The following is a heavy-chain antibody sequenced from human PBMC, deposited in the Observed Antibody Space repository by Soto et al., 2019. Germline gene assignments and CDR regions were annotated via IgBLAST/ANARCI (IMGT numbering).Heavy chain of an antibody. CDR3: ARVLKGDYYYYGMDV. Sequence: EVQLVESGGGLVQPGGSLRLSCAASGFTFSSYDMHWVRQATGKGLEWVSAIGTAGDTYYPGSVKGRFTISRENAKNSLYLQMNSLRVEDTAVYYCARVLKGDYYYYGMDVWGQGTTVTVSS. V-gene: IGHV3-13*01. CDR1: GFTFSSYD. D-gene: IGHD3-16*01. J-gene: IGHJ6*02. CDR2: IGTAGDT.